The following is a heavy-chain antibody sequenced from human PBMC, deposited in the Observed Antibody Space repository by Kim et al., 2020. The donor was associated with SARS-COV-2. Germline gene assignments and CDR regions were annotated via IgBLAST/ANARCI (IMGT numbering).Heavy chain of an antibody. V-gene: IGHV4-39*01. Sequence: YNPSSKSRVTISVDTSKNQCSLKLSSVTAADTAVYYCARGPPYYYYGMDVWGQGTTVTVSS. CDR3: ARGPPYYYYGMDV. J-gene: IGHJ6*02.